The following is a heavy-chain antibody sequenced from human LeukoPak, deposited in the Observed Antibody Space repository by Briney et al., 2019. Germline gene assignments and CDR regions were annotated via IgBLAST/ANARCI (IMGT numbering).Heavy chain of an antibody. J-gene: IGHJ4*02. V-gene: IGHV4-34*01. CDR2: INHSGST. D-gene: IGHD6-13*01. CDR3: ARGRAVDY. CDR1: GGSFSGYY. Sequence: SETLSLTCAVYGGSFSGYYWSWIRQPPGKGLEWIGEINHSGSTNYNPSLKSRVTISVDTSKNQFSLKLSSVTAADTAVYYCARGRAVDYWGQGTLVTVSS.